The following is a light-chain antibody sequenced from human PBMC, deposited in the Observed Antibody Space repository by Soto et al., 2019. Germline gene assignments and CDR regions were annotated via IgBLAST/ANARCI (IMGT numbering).Light chain of an antibody. CDR2: YDD. Sequence: QSVLTQPPSVSEAPRQRVTISCSGSSSNIGNNAVNWYQQLPGKAPKLLIYYDDLLPSGVSDRFSGTKAGTSASLAISGLHYDDDADYCWAAWGGLMNAHVFGAGTKLTVL. J-gene: IGLJ1*01. V-gene: IGLV1-36*01. CDR1: SSNIGNNA. CDR3: AAWGGLMNAHV.